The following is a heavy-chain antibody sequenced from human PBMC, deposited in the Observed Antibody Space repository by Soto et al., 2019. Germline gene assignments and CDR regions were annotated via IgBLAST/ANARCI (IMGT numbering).Heavy chain of an antibody. V-gene: IGHV4-34*01. CDR3: ARERSYDYIWGSYRPFDY. CDR1: GGSFSGYY. Sequence: SETLSLTCAVYGGSFSGYYWSWIRQPPGKGLEWIGEINHSGSTNYSPSLKSRVTISIDTSKNQFSLKLSSVTAADTAVYYCARERSYDYIWGSYRPFDYWGQGTLVTVSS. CDR2: INHSGST. J-gene: IGHJ4*02. D-gene: IGHD3-16*02.